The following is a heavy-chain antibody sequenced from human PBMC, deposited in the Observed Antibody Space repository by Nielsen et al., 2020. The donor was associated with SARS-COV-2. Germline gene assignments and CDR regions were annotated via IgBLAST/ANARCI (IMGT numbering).Heavy chain of an antibody. J-gene: IGHJ5*02. CDR3: ARVGPYNWNMGWFDP. Sequence: RQAPGKGLEWIGYIYYSGSTNYNPSLKSRVTISVDTSKNQFSLKLSSVTAADTAVYYCARVGPYNWNMGWFDPWGQGTLVTVSS. CDR2: IYYSGST. D-gene: IGHD1/OR15-1a*01. V-gene: IGHV4-59*01.